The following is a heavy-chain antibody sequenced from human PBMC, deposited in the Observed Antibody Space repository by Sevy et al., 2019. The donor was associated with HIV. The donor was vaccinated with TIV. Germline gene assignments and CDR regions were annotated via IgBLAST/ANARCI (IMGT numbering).Heavy chain of an antibody. D-gene: IGHD2-2*01. Sequence: ASVKVSCKASRYTFTGYYMHWVRQAPGQGLEWMGRINPNSGGTNYAQKFQGRVTMTRDTSISTAYMELSRLRSDDTAVYYCARELIVVVPAAMREGGYYYYYYGMDVWGQGTTVTVSS. V-gene: IGHV1-2*06. CDR1: RYTFTGYY. J-gene: IGHJ6*02. CDR3: ARELIVVVPAAMREGGYYYYYYGMDV. CDR2: INPNSGGT.